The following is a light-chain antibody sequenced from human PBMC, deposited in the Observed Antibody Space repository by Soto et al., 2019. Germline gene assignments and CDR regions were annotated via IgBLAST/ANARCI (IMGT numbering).Light chain of an antibody. CDR2: GVS. V-gene: IGLV2-14*01. CDR1: SSDIGNYNS. Sequence: QSALTQPASVSGSPGQSITISCTGTSSDIGNYNSVSWYQQHPGKAPKLIIYGVSNRPSGISNRFSASKSGNTASLTISGLQAEDEADYFCSSYTNIFTYVLFGGGTKVTVL. J-gene: IGLJ2*01. CDR3: SSYTNIFTYVL.